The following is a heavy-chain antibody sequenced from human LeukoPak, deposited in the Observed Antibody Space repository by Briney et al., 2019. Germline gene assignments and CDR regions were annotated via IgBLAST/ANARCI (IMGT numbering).Heavy chain of an antibody. CDR2: IYTSGST. V-gene: IGHV4-4*07. CDR1: GFTVSSNY. J-gene: IGHJ4*02. Sequence: GSLRLSCAASGFTVSSNYMSWIRQPAGKGLEWIGRIYTSGSTNYNPSLKSQVTISVDTSKNQFSLKLSSVTAADTAVYYCARDVSAGDVWGQGTLVTVSS. CDR3: ARDVSAGDV. D-gene: IGHD6-13*01.